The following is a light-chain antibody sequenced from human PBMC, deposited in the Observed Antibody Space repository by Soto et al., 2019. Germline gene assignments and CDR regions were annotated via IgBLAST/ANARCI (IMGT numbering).Light chain of an antibody. V-gene: IGLV1-47*01. Sequence: QLVLTQPPSASGTPGQRVTISCSGSSSNIGSNYVYWYQQLPGTAPKLLIYRNNQRPSGDPDRFSGSKSGTSASLAISGLRSEDEADYYCAAWDDSLSGRVFGGGTQLTVL. CDR2: RNN. J-gene: IGLJ7*01. CDR3: AAWDDSLSGRV. CDR1: SSNIGSNY.